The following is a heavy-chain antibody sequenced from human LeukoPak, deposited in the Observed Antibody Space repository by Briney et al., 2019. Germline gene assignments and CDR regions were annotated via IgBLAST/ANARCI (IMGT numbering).Heavy chain of an antibody. V-gene: IGHV3-23*01. CDR3: ATIPLKGSEYFPH. D-gene: IGHD2-2*02. J-gene: IGHJ1*01. CDR1: GFTFSTYG. Sequence: GGSLRLSCAASGFTFSTYGMSWVRQAPGKGLEWVSGITGRGGHTVYADSVKGRFTISRDNSNNTLYLQMNSLRAEDTAIYYCATIPLKGSEYFPHWGQGTLVTVSS. CDR2: ITGRGGHT.